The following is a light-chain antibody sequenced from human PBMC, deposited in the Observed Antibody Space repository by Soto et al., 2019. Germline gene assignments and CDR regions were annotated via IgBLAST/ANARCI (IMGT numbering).Light chain of an antibody. CDR1: QDIRKY. CDR2: EAS. CDR3: HQYSSYSWT. J-gene: IGKJ1*01. V-gene: IGKV1-5*03. Sequence: IQLTQSPSSLSASVGDRVTITCQATQDIRKYLNWYQQKPGKAPNLLIHEASNLEDGVPSRFSGRGSGTEFTLTISSLQPDDFATYYCHQYSSYSWTFGQGTKVDIK.